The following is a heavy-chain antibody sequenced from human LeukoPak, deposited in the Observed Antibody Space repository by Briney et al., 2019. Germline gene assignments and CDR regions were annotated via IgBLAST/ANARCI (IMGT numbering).Heavy chain of an antibody. J-gene: IGHJ4*02. CDR1: GYTLTELS. CDR3: ATRLACSSTSCSSPHFDY. Sequence: ASVRVSFKVSGYTLTELSMHWVRQAPGKGVGWMGGFDPEDGETIYAQKFQGRVTMTEDTSTDTAYMELSRLRSEDTAVYYCATRLACSSTSCSSPHFDYWGQGTLVTVSS. V-gene: IGHV1-24*01. CDR2: FDPEDGET. D-gene: IGHD2-2*01.